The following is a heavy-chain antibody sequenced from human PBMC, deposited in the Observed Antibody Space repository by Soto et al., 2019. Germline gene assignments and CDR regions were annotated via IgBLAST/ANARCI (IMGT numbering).Heavy chain of an antibody. J-gene: IGHJ4*02. CDR2: IKRDEKSA. CDR3: ASLLIPAAM. V-gene: IGHV3-74*01. Sequence: GGSLRLSCAASGFTFSTYWMHWVRQAPGKGLVWVSRIKRDEKSANYADSVKGRFTISRDNAKDTLYLQMNSLRAEDTAVYYCASLLIPAAMWGQGTLVTVS. D-gene: IGHD2-2*01. CDR1: GFTFSTYW.